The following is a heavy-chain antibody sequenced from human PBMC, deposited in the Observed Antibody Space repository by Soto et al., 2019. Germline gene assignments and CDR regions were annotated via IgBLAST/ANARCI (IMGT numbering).Heavy chain of an antibody. CDR3: AKEPPPSNYYDSSGFVNWFDP. D-gene: IGHD3-22*01. J-gene: IGHJ5*02. Sequence: GGSLRLSCAASGFTFSSYGMHWVRQAPGKGLEWVAVISYDGSNKYYADSVKGRFTISRDNSKNTLYLQMNSLRAEDTAVYYCAKEPPPSNYYDSSGFVNWFDPWGQGTLVTVSS. V-gene: IGHV3-30*18. CDR1: GFTFSSYG. CDR2: ISYDGSNK.